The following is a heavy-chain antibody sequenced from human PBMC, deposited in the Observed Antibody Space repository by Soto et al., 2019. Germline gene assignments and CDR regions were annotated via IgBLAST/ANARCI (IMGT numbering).Heavy chain of an antibody. CDR2: INPNGGYT. V-gene: IGHV1-46*01. D-gene: IGHD2-21*02. CDR1: GYDFFKYN. Sequence: QVQLVQSGAEVKKPGASVKVSCKTSGYDFFKYNIHWVRQAPGQGLEWMGVINPNGGYTRHAQKFQGRVIMTRDTSSKIVYMELSGLTSEDTAMYYCTRADSDVVILPDVRPLFDLWGQGALVTVSS. J-gene: IGHJ4*02. CDR3: TRADSDVVILPDVRPLFDL.